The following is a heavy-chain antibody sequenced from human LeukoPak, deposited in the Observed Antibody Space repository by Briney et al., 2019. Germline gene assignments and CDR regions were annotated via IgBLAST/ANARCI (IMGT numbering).Heavy chain of an antibody. V-gene: IGHV3-53*01. J-gene: IGHJ3*02. CDR3: ARGGLGWTGYYIDAFDI. D-gene: IGHD3/OR15-3a*01. CDR2: IYSGGST. CDR1: GFTVSSNY. Sequence: GGSLRLSCAASGFTVSSNYMSWVRQAPGKGLEWVSVIYSGGSTYYADSVKGRFTISRDNAKNSLYLQMNSLRAEDTAVYYCARGGLGWTGYYIDAFDIWGQGTMVTVSS.